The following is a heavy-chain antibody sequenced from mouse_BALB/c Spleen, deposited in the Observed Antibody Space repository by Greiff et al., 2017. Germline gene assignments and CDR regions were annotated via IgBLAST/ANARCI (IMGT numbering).Heavy chain of an antibody. V-gene: IGHV14-3*02. CDR2: IDPANGNT. CDR1: GFNIKDTY. Sequence: VQLKQSGAELVKPGASVKLSCTASGFNIKDTYMHWVKQRPEQGLEWIGRIDPANGNTKYDPKFQGKATITADTSSNTAYLQLSSLTSEDTAVYYCARETDYYAMDYWGQGTSVTVSS. CDR3: ARETDYYAMDY. J-gene: IGHJ4*01.